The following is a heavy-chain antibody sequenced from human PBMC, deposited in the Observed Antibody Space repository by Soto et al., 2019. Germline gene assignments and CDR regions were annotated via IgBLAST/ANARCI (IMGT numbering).Heavy chain of an antibody. V-gene: IGHV3-21*01. CDR3: ARTGGIAVADDY. CDR2: ISSSSSYI. J-gene: IGHJ4*02. Sequence: GGSLRLSCAASGFTFSSYSMNWVRQAPGKGLEWVSSISSSSSYIYYADSVKGRFTISRDNAKNSLYLQMNSLRAEDTAVYYCARTGGIAVADDYWGQGTLVTVSS. CDR1: GFTFSSYS. D-gene: IGHD6-19*01.